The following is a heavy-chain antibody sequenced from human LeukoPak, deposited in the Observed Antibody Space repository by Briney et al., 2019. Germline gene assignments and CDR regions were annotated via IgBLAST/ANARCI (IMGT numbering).Heavy chain of an antibody. V-gene: IGHV3-33*01. CDR1: GFTFSSYG. Sequence: GRSLRLSCAASGFTFSSYGMHWVRQAPGKGLEWVAVIWYDGSNKYYADSVKGRFTISRDNSKNTLYLQMNSLRAEDTAVYYCATGSGGDVENWGQGTLVTVPS. J-gene: IGHJ4*02. D-gene: IGHD3-10*01. CDR2: IWYDGSNK. CDR3: ATGSGGDVEN.